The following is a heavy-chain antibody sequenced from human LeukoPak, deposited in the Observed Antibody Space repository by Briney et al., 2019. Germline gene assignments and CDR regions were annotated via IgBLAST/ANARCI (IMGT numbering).Heavy chain of an antibody. J-gene: IGHJ4*02. V-gene: IGHV3-74*01. CDR3: ASPASSGSYYSNVLND. D-gene: IGHD3-10*01. CDR1: GFTFSNYW. CDR2: VNSDGRTT. Sequence: GGSLRLSCAASGFTFSNYWMHWVRQAPGKGLVWVAGVNSDGRTTSYADSVKGRFTISRDNDKTTLFLQINSLRAEDTAVYYCASPASSGSYYSNVLNDWGQGTLVSVSS.